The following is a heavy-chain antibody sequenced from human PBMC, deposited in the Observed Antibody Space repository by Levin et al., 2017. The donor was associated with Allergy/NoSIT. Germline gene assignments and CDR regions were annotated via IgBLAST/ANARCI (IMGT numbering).Heavy chain of an antibody. Sequence: GGSLRLSCAASGFSFRSHWMHWVRQASGKGLVWVSRINNDGSDTVYADSVKGRFTISRDNTKNTLYLQMNSLRAEDTAVYYCTRDRPHTWFDPWGQGTLGTVSS. V-gene: IGHV3-74*01. CDR2: INNDGSDT. CDR1: GFSFRSHW. J-gene: IGHJ5*02. CDR3: TRDRPHTWFDP.